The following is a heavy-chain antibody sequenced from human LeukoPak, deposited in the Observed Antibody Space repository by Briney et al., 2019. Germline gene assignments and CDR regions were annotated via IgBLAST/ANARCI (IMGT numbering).Heavy chain of an antibody. J-gene: IGHJ4*02. CDR3: ARGYDSSGYPLDY. CDR1: GGSISSYY. Sequence: SETLSLTCTVSGGSISSYYWSWIRQPPGKGLEWIEYIYYSGSTNYNPSLKSRVTISVDTSKNQFSLKLSSVTAADTAVYYCARGYDSSGYPLDYWGQGTLVTVSS. D-gene: IGHD3-22*01. CDR2: IYYSGST. V-gene: IGHV4-59*08.